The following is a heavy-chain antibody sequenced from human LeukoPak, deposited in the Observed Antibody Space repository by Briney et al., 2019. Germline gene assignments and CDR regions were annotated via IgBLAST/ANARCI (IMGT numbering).Heavy chain of an antibody. CDR2: ISSSSTI. CDR3: ARDCSGGSCYSGYYYGMDV. CDR1: GFTFSSYS. V-gene: IGHV3-48*04. J-gene: IGHJ6*02. Sequence: GGSLRLSCAASGFTFSSYSMNWVRQALGKGLEWVSYISSSSTIYYADSVKGRFTISRDNAKNSLYLQMNSLRAEDTAVYYCARDCSGGSCYSGYYYGMDVWGQGTTVTVSS. D-gene: IGHD2-15*01.